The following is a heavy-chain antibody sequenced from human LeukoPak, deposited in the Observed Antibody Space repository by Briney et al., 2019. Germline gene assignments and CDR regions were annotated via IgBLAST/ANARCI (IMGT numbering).Heavy chain of an antibody. CDR1: GGCFSGYY. J-gene: IGHJ5*02. V-gene: IGHV4-34*01. CDR3: AREYAYSSSWFDP. CDR2: INHSGST. Sequence: SETLSLTCAVYGGCFSGYYWSWIRQPPGKGLEWIGEINHSGSTNYNPSLKSRVTISVDTSKNQFSLKLSSVTAADTSVYYCAREYAYSSSWFDPWGQGTLVTVSS. D-gene: IGHD6-13*01.